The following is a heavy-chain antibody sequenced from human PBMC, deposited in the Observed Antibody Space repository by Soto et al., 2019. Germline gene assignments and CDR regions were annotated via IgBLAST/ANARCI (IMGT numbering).Heavy chain of an antibody. V-gene: IGHV1-18*01. D-gene: IGHD5-12*01. CDR1: GYTFTSYG. Sequence: ASVKVSCKASGYTFTSYGISWVRQAPGQGLEWMGWISAYNGNTNYAQKLQGRVTMTTDTSTSTAYKELRSLRSDDTAVYYCARAVDIVATAYNWFDPWGQGTLVTVSS. J-gene: IGHJ5*02. CDR2: ISAYNGNT. CDR3: ARAVDIVATAYNWFDP.